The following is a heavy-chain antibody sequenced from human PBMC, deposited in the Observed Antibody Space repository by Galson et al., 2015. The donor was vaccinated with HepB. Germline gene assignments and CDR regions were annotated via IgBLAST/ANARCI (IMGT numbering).Heavy chain of an antibody. J-gene: IGHJ5*02. V-gene: IGHV3-15*07. Sequence: SLRLSCAVSGINFINAWMNWVRQAPGKGLEWVGRIRSKTDGGTADYGAPVKGRFTISRDDSKNTLFLQMNSLRTEDTAVYYCTTAYRWGQGTLVTVSS. CDR2: IRSKTDGGTA. CDR3: TTAYR. CDR1: GINFINAW.